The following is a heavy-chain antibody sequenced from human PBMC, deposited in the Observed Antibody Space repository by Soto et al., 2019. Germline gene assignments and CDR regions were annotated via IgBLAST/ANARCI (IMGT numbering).Heavy chain of an antibody. J-gene: IGHJ4*02. CDR3: ARDNSTGRFLEWLGYYFDY. V-gene: IGHV3-21*01. CDR1: GFTFSSYS. CDR2: ISSSSSYI. Sequence: PGWSLRLSCAAPGFTFSSYSMNGVRQAPGKGLEWVSSISSSSSYIYYADSVKGRFTISRDNAKNSLYLQMNSLRAEDTAVYYCARDNSTGRFLEWLGYYFDYWGQGTLVTVSS. D-gene: IGHD3-3*01.